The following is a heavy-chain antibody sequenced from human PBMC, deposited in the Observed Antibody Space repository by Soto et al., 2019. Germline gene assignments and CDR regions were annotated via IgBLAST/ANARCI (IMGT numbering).Heavy chain of an antibody. D-gene: IGHD1-26*01. CDR2: INPSGGST. Sequence: GASVKVSCKASGYTFTSYYMHWVRQAPGQGLEWMGIINPSGGSTSYAQKFQGRVTMTRDTSTSTVYMELSSLRSEDTAVYYCARDLAYSGSYYTGGVDYWGQGTLVTVS. CDR3: ARDLAYSGSYYTGGVDY. CDR1: GYTFTSYY. J-gene: IGHJ4*02. V-gene: IGHV1-46*03.